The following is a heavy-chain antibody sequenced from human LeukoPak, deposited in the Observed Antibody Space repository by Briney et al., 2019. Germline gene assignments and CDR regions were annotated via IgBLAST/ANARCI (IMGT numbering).Heavy chain of an antibody. CDR2: INSSGGST. V-gene: IGHV1-46*01. CDR3: ARFAVHRRLTVAGQFGLDC. J-gene: IGHJ4*02. Sequence: ASVKVSCKASGYIFTSYNMYWVRQAPGQGLEWMGIINSSGGSTNYAQKFQGRVTMTRDTSTSTVYMELSSLRSEDTAVYYCARFAVHRRLTVAGQFGLDCWGQGTLVTVSS. D-gene: IGHD6-19*01. CDR1: GYIFTSYN.